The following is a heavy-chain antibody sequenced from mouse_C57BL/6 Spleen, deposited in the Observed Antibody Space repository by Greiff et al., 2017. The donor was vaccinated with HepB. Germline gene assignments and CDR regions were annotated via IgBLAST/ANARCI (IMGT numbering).Heavy chain of an antibody. CDR2: IYPSDSET. J-gene: IGHJ1*03. D-gene: IGHD2-2*01. Sequence: QVQLQQPGAELVRPGSSVKLSCKASGYTFTSYWMDWVKQRPGQGLEWIGNIYPSDSETHYNQKFKDKATLTVDKSSSTAYMQLSSLTSEDSAVYYCARKGYYRYFDVWGTGTTVTVSS. CDR1: GYTFTSYW. V-gene: IGHV1-61*01. CDR3: ARKGYYRYFDV.